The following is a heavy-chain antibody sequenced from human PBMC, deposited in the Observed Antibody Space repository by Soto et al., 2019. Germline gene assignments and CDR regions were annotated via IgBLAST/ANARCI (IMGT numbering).Heavy chain of an antibody. V-gene: IGHV1-18*01. CDR2: ISAYNGNT. CDR1: GYTFTSYG. CDR3: ARENKREIYYYYGMDV. J-gene: IGHJ6*02. D-gene: IGHD1-26*01. Sequence: QVQLVQSGAEVKKPGASVKVSCKASGYTFTSYGISWVRQAPGQGLEWMGWISAYNGNTNYAQKLQGRVTMTTDTSTSTAYMELRRLRSDDTAVYYCARENKREIYYYYGMDVWGQGTTVTVSS.